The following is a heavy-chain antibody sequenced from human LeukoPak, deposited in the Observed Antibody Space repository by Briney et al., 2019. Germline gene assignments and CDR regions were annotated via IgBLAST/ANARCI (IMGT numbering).Heavy chain of an antibody. CDR3: ARPKLGYCSSVTCSAPNYYFDY. J-gene: IGHJ4*02. Sequence: PGGSLRLSCAASKFTFSSYGMNWVRQAPGKGLECVSYISSSGSTIYYADSVKGRFTISRDNTKRSLYLQMDSLRAEDTAVYYCARPKLGYCSSVTCSAPNYYFDYWGQGTLVTVSS. V-gene: IGHV3-48*01. CDR2: ISSSGSTI. CDR1: KFTFSSYG. D-gene: IGHD2-2*01.